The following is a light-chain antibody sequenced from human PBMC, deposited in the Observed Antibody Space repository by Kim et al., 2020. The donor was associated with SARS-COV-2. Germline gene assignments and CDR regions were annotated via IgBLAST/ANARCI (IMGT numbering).Light chain of an antibody. Sequence: GQHVPISCTGTRRAVGAYKYVYWYQQHTGKAPQLMIYDVSKRPSGVPDRFSASKSGNTASLTISGLQAEDEGDYYCCSYAGIYNVIFGGGTQLTVL. CDR2: DVS. V-gene: IGLV2-11*01. CDR1: RRAVGAYKY. CDR3: CSYAGIYNVI. J-gene: IGLJ2*01.